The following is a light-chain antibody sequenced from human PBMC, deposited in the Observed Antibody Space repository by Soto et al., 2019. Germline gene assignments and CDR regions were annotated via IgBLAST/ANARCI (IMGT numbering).Light chain of an antibody. CDR2: GAT. CDR1: QSVRSSF. Sequence: PGERATLSCRASQSVRSSFLAWYRQKPGQAPRLLIYGATTRATGIPDRISGSGSGTDFTLTISSLQPEDSATYFCQQYNDFQYTFGPGTKLEI. V-gene: IGKV3D-7*01. J-gene: IGKJ2*01. CDR3: QQYNDFQYT.